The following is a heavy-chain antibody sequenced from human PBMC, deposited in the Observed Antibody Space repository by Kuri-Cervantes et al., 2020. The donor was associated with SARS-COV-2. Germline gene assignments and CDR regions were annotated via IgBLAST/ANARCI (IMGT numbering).Heavy chain of an antibody. CDR2: IKQDGSEK. CDR1: GFTFNSYW. V-gene: IGHV3-7*03. J-gene: IGHJ4*02. Sequence: GGSLRLSCAASGFTFNSYWMTWVRQAPGRGLEWVANIKQDGSEKYYADSVEGRFTISRDNPRNSLYLQMSSLTAEDTAVYYCAKDLSGVSSSFFFDSWGQGTPVTVSS. D-gene: IGHD2/OR15-2a*01. CDR3: AKDLSGVSSSFFFDS.